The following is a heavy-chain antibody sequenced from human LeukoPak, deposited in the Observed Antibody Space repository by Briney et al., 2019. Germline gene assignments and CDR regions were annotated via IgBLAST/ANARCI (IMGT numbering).Heavy chain of an antibody. J-gene: IGHJ4*02. D-gene: IGHD2-2*02. Sequence: ASVKVSCKASGYTFSNYYMHSVRQAPGEGLEWMGIINPTGTGTSYAQKFQDRVTMTRDTSTSTLYMELSSLRSEDTAVYYCARGYCGSTTCYTGWKQLWPDDYWGQGTLVTVSS. CDR1: GYTFSNYY. CDR2: INPTGTGT. CDR3: ARGYCGSTTCYTGWKQLWPDDY. V-gene: IGHV1-46*01.